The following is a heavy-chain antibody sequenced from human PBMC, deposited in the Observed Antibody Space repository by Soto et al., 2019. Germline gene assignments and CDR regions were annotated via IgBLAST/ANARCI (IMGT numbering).Heavy chain of an antibody. CDR1: GCSIRNSNYY. CDR3: ERHSIWLLLSDY. Sequence: PSETLSLTCNFSGCSIRNSNYYWGWIRQPPGKGLEWIGSIYYTGNTYYNPSLKSRVTISVDTSKNQFSLKLDSVTAADTAVYFCERHSIWLLLSDYWGQGSLVTVSS. D-gene: IGHD3-22*01. J-gene: IGHJ4*02. V-gene: IGHV4-39*01. CDR2: IYYTGNT.